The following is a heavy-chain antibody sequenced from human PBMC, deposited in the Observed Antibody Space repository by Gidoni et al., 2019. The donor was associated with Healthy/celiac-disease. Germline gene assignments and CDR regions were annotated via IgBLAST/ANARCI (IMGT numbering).Heavy chain of an antibody. J-gene: IGHJ4*02. Sequence: QVQLQESGPGLVKPSQTLSLTCTVSAGSLRSGGYYWSWIRQHPGKGLEWIGYIYYSGSTYYNPSLKSRVTISVDTSKNQFSLKLSSVTAADTAVYYCARESAAGGYYFDYWGQGTLVTVSS. CDR2: IYYSGST. D-gene: IGHD6-13*01. CDR1: AGSLRSGGYY. CDR3: ARESAAGGYYFDY. V-gene: IGHV4-31*03.